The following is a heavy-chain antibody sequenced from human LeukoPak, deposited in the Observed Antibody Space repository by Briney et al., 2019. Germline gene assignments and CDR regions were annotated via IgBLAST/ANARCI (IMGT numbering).Heavy chain of an antibody. D-gene: IGHD3-22*01. CDR2: IKQDGSEK. Sequence: PGGSLRLSCVASGFTFSNLWMSWVRQAPGKGLEWVANIKQDGSEKYYVDSVKGRFTISRDNAKNSLYLQMNSLRAEDTAVYYCARDSDSSGSLYWGQGTLVTVSS. CDR1: GFTFSNLW. CDR3: ARDSDSSGSLY. V-gene: IGHV3-7*01. J-gene: IGHJ4*02.